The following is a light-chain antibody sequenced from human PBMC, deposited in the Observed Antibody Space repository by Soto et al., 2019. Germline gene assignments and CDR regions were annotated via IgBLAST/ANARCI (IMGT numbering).Light chain of an antibody. J-gene: IGKJ1*01. CDR1: HSIDNY. CDR3: QQYNTFSWT. CDR2: AAS. V-gene: IGKV1-39*01. Sequence: DIQMTQSPSSLSASVGDRITITCRASHSIDNYLSWYQLKPGKAPRLLIYAASNLQRGVPSRFSGSGSGTEFTLTISSLHPDDFATYFCQQYNTFSWTFGQGTKVEIK.